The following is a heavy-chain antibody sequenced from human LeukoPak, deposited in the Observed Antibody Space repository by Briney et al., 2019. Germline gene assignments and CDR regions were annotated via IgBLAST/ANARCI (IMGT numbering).Heavy chain of an antibody. CDR3: ANPYSSSWYLKGFDP. D-gene: IGHD6-13*01. Sequence: GGSLRLSCAASGFTFNSYGMHWVRQVPGKGLEWVAIISYDGTNKYYADSVKGRFTISRDNSKNTLYLQMNSLRAEDTAVYYCANPYSSSWYLKGFDPWGQGTLVTVSS. CDR2: ISYDGTNK. J-gene: IGHJ5*02. CDR1: GFTFNSYG. V-gene: IGHV3-30*18.